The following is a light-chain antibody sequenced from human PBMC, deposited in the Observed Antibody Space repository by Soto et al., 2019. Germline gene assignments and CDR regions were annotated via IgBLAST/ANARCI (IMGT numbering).Light chain of an antibody. Sequence: DIVLTQSPGSLSLSPGERATLSCRASQSVDSSFFAWYQQKPGQAPRLLIYGASKRATGTPDRFSGSGSGTDFTLTITRPEPEDFAVYYCQQYVSSVTFGQGTKVEIK. CDR2: GAS. CDR3: QQYVSSVT. CDR1: QSVDSSF. J-gene: IGKJ1*01. V-gene: IGKV3-20*01.